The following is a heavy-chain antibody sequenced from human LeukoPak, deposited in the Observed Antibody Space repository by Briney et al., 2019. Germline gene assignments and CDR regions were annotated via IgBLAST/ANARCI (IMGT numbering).Heavy chain of an antibody. Sequence: ASVKVSCKASGYTFTSYAMHWVRQAPGQRLEWMGWINAGNGNTKYSQKFQGRVTITRDTSASTAYMELSSLRSEDTAVYYCARVGIGGFGELDYWGQGTLVTVSS. D-gene: IGHD3-10*01. CDR3: ARVGIGGFGELDY. CDR1: GYTFTSYA. J-gene: IGHJ4*02. CDR2: INAGNGNT. V-gene: IGHV1-3*01.